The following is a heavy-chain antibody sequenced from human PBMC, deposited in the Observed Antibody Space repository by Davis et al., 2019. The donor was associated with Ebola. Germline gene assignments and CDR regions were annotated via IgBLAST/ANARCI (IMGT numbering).Heavy chain of an antibody. Sequence: MPSETLSLTCAVSGGSISSGGYSWSWIRQPPGKGQEWIGYIYHSGSTYYNPSLKSRVTISVDRSKNQFSLKLSSVTAADTAVYYCARGKPFGSSFWFDPWGQGTLVTVSS. CDR3: ARGKPFGSSFWFDP. CDR1: GGSISSGGYS. J-gene: IGHJ5*02. CDR2: IYHSGST. D-gene: IGHD6-13*01. V-gene: IGHV4-30-2*01.